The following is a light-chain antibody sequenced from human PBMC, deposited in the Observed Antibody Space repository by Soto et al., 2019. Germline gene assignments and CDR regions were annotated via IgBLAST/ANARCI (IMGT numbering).Light chain of an antibody. Sequence: DIQMTQSPSSLSASVGDRVTITCQASQDISNYLNWYQQKPGKAPKLLIYDASNLETGVPSRFSGSGSGTDFTFTISSLQPEDIATYYCQQYDNLPPLLTFGGGTKVDIK. V-gene: IGKV1-33*01. CDR3: QQYDNLPPLLT. CDR2: DAS. J-gene: IGKJ4*01. CDR1: QDISNY.